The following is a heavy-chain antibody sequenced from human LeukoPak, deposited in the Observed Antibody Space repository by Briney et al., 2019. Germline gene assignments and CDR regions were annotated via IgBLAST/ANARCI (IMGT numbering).Heavy chain of an antibody. CDR1: GFTFSSYW. D-gene: IGHD3-10*01. V-gene: IGHV3-7*03. CDR2: IKQDGSEK. CDR3: AKDIVPRYGSGSYFDY. J-gene: IGHJ4*02. Sequence: PGGSLRLSCAASGFTFSSYWMSWVRQAPGKGLEWVANIKQDGSEKYYVDSVKGRFTISRDNAKNSLYLQMNSLRAEDTALYYCAKDIVPRYGSGSYFDYWGQGTLVTVSS.